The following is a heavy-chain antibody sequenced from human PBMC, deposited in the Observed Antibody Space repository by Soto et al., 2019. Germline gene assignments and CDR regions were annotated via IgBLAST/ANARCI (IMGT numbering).Heavy chain of an antibody. CDR2: IYPGDSDT. CDR3: ARQYCISTSCYDDYYYYGMDV. CDR1: GYSFTSHC. D-gene: IGHD2-2*01. Sequence: GESLKISCKGSGYSFTSHCNGWVRQMPGKGLEWMGIIYPGDSDTRYSPSFQGQVTISADKSISTAYLQWSSLKASDTAMYYCARQYCISTSCYDDYYYYGMDVWGQGTTVTVSS. J-gene: IGHJ6*02. V-gene: IGHV5-51*01.